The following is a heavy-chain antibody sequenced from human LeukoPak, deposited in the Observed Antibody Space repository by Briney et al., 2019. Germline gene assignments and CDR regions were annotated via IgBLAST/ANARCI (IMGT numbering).Heavy chain of an antibody. D-gene: IGHD3-3*01. CDR2: ISGSGGST. CDR1: GFTFSSYA. V-gene: IGHV3-23*01. Sequence: GGSLRLSCAASGFTFSSYAMSWVRQAPGKGLEWVSAISGSGGSTYYADSVKARFTISRDNSKNTLYLQMNSLRAEDTAVYYCADSWEDYYYGMDVWGQGTTVTVSS. J-gene: IGHJ6*02. CDR3: ADSWEDYYYGMDV.